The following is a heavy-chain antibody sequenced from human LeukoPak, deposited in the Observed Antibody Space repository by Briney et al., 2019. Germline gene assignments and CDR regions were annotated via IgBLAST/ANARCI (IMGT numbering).Heavy chain of an antibody. CDR2: MNPNNGNT. V-gene: IGHV1-8*01. CDR3: ARPTSRPSRCYGMDV. Sequence: WASVKVSCKTSGYTFTSYDIMWVRQATGQGLEWMGWMNPNNGNTGYAQKFQGRVTMTSNTAISTAYMELSSLRSEDTAVYYCARPTSRPSRCYGMDVWGQGTTVTVSS. D-gene: IGHD4-11*01. J-gene: IGHJ6*02. CDR1: GYTFTSYD.